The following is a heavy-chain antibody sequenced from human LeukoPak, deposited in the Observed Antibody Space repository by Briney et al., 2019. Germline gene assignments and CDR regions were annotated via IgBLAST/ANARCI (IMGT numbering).Heavy chain of an antibody. J-gene: IGHJ4*02. CDR1: GFTFSNHG. Sequence: GGSLRLSCAASGFTFSNHGMHWVRQAPGKGPEWVALIWYDGSNKYYGDSVKGRFTISRDNSKNTVYLQMNSLRAEGTGVYYCARADWGSLDYWGQGTLVTVSS. V-gene: IGHV3-33*01. CDR3: ARADWGSLDY. D-gene: IGHD7-27*01. CDR2: IWYDGSNK.